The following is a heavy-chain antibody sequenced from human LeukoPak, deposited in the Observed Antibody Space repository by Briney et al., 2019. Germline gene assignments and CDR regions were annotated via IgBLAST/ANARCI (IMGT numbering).Heavy chain of an antibody. Sequence: GGSLRLSCAASGFTFSSYAMSWVRQAPGKGLEWVSAISGSGGSTYYADSVKGRFTISRDNAKNSLYLQMNSLRAEDTAVYYCARDSRFLEWFLDYWGQGTLVTVSS. CDR1: GFTFSSYA. V-gene: IGHV3-23*01. J-gene: IGHJ4*02. CDR3: ARDSRFLEWFLDY. D-gene: IGHD3-3*01. CDR2: ISGSGGST.